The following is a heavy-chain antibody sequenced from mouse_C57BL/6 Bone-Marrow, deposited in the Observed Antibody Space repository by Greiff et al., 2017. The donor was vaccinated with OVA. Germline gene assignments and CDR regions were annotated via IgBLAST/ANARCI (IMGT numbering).Heavy chain of an antibody. J-gene: IGHJ4*01. V-gene: IGHV1-69*01. D-gene: IGHD1-3*01. CDR1: GYTFTSYW. Sequence: QVQLKQPGAELVMPGASVKLSCKASGYTFTSYWMHWVKQRPGQGLEWIGEIDPSDSYTNYNQKFKGKSTLTVDKSSSTAYMQLSSLTSEDSAVYYCARKWAMDYWGQGTSVTVSS. CDR3: ARKWAMDY. CDR2: IDPSDSYT.